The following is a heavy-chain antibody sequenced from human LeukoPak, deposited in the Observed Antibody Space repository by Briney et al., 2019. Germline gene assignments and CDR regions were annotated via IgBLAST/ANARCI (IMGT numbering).Heavy chain of an antibody. Sequence: SETLSLTCTVSGGSISSGGYYWSWIRQYPGKGLEWIGYIHYSGSTYYNPSLKSRVTISLDTSRNQFSLNLNSVTAADTAVYYCAKVGSRIMSTFGVIVPQNFDYWGQRTLVTVSS. CDR1: GGSISSGGYY. CDR3: AKVGSRIMSTFGVIVPQNFDY. J-gene: IGHJ4*02. D-gene: IGHD3-16*01. CDR2: IHYSGST. V-gene: IGHV4-31*03.